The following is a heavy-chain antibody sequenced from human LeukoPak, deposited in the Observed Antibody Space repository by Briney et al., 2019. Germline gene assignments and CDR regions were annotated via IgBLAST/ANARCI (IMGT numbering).Heavy chain of an antibody. Sequence: ASVKVSCKAFGYTFTSNYMHWVRQAPGQGPEWMGVISPSGGSTTYAQKFQGRVTLTRDMSTSTDYLELSSLRSEDTAVYYCARDKFRGGSGSYYYWGQGTLVTVSS. D-gene: IGHD3-10*01. CDR2: ISPSGGST. CDR1: GYTFTSNY. J-gene: IGHJ4*02. CDR3: ARDKFRGGSGSYYY. V-gene: IGHV1-46*01.